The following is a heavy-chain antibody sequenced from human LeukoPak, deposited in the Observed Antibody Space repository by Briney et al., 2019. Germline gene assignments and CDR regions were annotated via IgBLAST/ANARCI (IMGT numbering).Heavy chain of an antibody. CDR1: GGSISSSHYY. V-gene: IGHV4-39*01. J-gene: IGHJ4*02. CDR3: ARQHLGSGCIDY. D-gene: IGHD6-19*01. Sequence: SETLSLTCTVSGGSISSSHYYCGWIRQPPGKGLEWIGSIHYSGTTYYNPSLKSRVTMSVDTSKDQFSLKLSSVTAADTAVYSCARQHLGSGCIDYWGQGTLVTVSS. CDR2: IHYSGTT.